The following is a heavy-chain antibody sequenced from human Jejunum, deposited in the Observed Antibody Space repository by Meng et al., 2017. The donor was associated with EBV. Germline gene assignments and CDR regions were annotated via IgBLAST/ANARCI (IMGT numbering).Heavy chain of an antibody. Sequence: QVHLVQSGAEVKKPGASVKISCKTSGYTFTNDYMHWGRQAPGQGLEWVGMVNPSPVDTNYARKFQGRVTMTSDTSTSTVHMELNSLKSDDTAVYYCARGLDSSTPGTDWGQGTLVTVSS. CDR3: ARGLDSSTPGTD. J-gene: IGHJ4*02. V-gene: IGHV1-46*01. CDR2: VNPSPVDT. D-gene: IGHD6-13*01. CDR1: GYTFTNDY.